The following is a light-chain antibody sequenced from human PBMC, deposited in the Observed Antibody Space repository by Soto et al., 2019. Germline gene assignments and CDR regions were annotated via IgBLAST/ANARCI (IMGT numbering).Light chain of an antibody. J-gene: IGKJ1*01. Sequence: EIVLTQSPGTLSLSPGERATLSCRASQSVGNNYLAWYQQKPGQAPRLLIYGASSGPTGIPGRFSGSGSGTDFTLTISRLEPEDFAMYYCQQYGSSPWTFGQGTKVDIK. CDR2: GAS. V-gene: IGKV3-20*01. CDR1: QSVGNNY. CDR3: QQYGSSPWT.